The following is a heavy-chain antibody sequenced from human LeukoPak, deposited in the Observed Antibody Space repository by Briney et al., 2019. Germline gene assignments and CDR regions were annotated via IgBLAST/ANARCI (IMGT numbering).Heavy chain of an antibody. CDR1: GFTFDDYA. D-gene: IGHD2-2*02. CDR2: ISWDGGST. V-gene: IGHV3-43D*03. J-gene: IGHJ3*02. Sequence: GSLRLSCAASGFTFDDYAMHWVRQAPGKGLEWVSLISWDGGSTYYADSVKGRFTISRDNSKNSLYLQMNSLRAEDTALYYCAKDIKYCSSTSCYTGDAFDIWGQGTMVTVSS. CDR3: AKDIKYCSSTSCYTGDAFDI.